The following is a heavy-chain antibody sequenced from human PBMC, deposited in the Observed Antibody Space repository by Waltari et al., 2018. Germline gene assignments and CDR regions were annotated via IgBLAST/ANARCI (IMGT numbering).Heavy chain of an antibody. CDR2: ANDRRTT. CDR1: VASLNSTAFY. CDR3: ATQSVLTSFGSAHPTWFDS. V-gene: IGHV4-39*01. Sequence: HLQLQESGPGLVKPSGTLSLTCSVSVASLNSTAFYWGWIRQPPGKGLEWIATANDRRTTYFNPSLRGRVTISVDTSKRQFSLKLTSVTAADTAVYYCATQSVLTSFGSAHPTWFDSWGQGTPVTVSS. D-gene: IGHD3-9*01. J-gene: IGHJ5*01.